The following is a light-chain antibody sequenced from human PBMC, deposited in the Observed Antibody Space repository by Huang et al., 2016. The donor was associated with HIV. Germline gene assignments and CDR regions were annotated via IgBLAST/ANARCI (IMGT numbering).Light chain of an antibody. Sequence: EVVLTQSPLSVTATLGQPASISCTSSHSLVHTDGNTYLSWFHQGPGQSPRRLLYWGSNRDSGVPDRFSVSGSDTGFTLKINRVEAEDVGIYYCMQGAHWPPKTFGQGTRVEIK. CDR1: HSLVHTDGNTY. CDR3: MQGAHWPPKT. V-gene: IGKV2-30*02. CDR2: WGS. J-gene: IGKJ1*01.